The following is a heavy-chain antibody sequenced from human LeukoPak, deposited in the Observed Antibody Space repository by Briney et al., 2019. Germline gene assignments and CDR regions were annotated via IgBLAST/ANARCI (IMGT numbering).Heavy chain of an antibody. CDR2: ISYDGSNK. V-gene: IGHV3-30-3*01. D-gene: IGHD5-12*01. CDR1: GFTFSSYA. CDR3: ARQWGRIVATIPD. J-gene: IGHJ4*02. Sequence: PGGSLRLPCAASGFTFSSYAMHWVRQAPGKGLEWVAVISYDGSNKYYADSVKGRFTISRDNSKNTLYLQMNSLRAEDTAVYYCARQWGRIVATIPDWGQGTLVTVSS.